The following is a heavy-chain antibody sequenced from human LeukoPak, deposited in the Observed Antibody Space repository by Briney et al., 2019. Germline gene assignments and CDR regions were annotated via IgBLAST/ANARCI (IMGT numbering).Heavy chain of an antibody. Sequence: GGSLRLSCAASGFTFSSYATSWVRQAPGKGLEWVSAISGSGGSTYYADSVKGRFTISRDNSKNTLYLQMNSLRAEDTAVYYCAKERRDSSGYYTFDYWGQGTLVTVSS. V-gene: IGHV3-23*01. D-gene: IGHD3-22*01. J-gene: IGHJ4*02. CDR3: AKERRDSSGYYTFDY. CDR2: ISGSGGST. CDR1: GFTFSSYA.